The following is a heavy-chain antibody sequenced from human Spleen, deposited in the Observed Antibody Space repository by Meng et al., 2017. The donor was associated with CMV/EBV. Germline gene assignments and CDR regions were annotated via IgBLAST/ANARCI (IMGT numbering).Heavy chain of an antibody. CDR3: ARAFSGGSTFDS. J-gene: IGHJ4*02. V-gene: IGHV1-46*01. Sequence: ASVKVSCKASAYTFTNYYMQWVRQAPGQGLEWMGIISPSGDATNYAQKFQGRVTMTRDTSTSTVYMEVRSLRSDDTALYYCARAFSGGSTFDSWGPGTLVTVSS. CDR1: AYTFTNYY. CDR2: ISPSGDAT. D-gene: IGHD2-15*01.